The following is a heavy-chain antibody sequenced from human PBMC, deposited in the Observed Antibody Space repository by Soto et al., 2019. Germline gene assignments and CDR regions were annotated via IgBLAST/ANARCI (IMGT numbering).Heavy chain of an antibody. CDR1: GGTFSSYA. Sequence: VKVSCKASGGTFSSYAISWVRQAPGQGLEWMGGIIPIFGTANYAQKFQGRVTITADESTSTAYMELSSLRSEDTAVYYCARIELMVVAATLYYYYGMDVWGQGTTVTVS. V-gene: IGHV1-69*13. D-gene: IGHD2-15*01. CDR2: IIPIFGTA. J-gene: IGHJ6*02. CDR3: ARIELMVVAATLYYYYGMDV.